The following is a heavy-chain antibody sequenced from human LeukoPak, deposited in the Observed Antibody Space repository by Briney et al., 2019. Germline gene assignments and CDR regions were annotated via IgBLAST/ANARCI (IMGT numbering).Heavy chain of an antibody. D-gene: IGHD6-19*01. CDR3: ARGPGLSSGWYGVEY. CDR2: ISSSGSTI. J-gene: IGHJ4*02. CDR1: GFSLSSYA. Sequence: GGSLRLSCAASGFSLSSYAMSWVRQAPGKGLEWVSYISSSGSTIYYADSVKGRFTISRDNAKNSLYLQMNSLRAEGTAVYYCARGPGLSSGWYGVEYWGQGTLVTVSS. V-gene: IGHV3-48*03.